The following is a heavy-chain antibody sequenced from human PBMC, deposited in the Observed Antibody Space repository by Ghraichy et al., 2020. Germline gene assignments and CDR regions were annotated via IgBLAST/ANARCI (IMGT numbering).Heavy chain of an antibody. J-gene: IGHJ3*02. Sequence: GGSLRLSCAASGFTFSSYEMNWVRQAPGKGLEWVSYISSSGSTIYYADSVKGRFTISRDNAKNSLYLQMNSLRAEDTAVYYCAGGTRITGTEDAFDIWGQGTMVTVS. V-gene: IGHV3-48*03. D-gene: IGHD1-7*01. CDR3: AGGTRITGTEDAFDI. CDR1: GFTFSSYE. CDR2: ISSSGSTI.